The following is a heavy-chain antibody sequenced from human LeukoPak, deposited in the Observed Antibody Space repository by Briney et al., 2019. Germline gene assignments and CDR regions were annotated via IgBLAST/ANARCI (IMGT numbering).Heavy chain of an antibody. J-gene: IGHJ2*01. CDR2: INPNSGGT. CDR1: GYTFTCYY. Sequence: ASVKVSCKASGYTFTCYYMHWVRQAPGQGLEWMGWINPNSGGTNYAQKFQGRVTMTRDTSISTAYMELSRLRSDDTAVYYCAHNQRYFGGWYFDLWGRGTLVTVSS. V-gene: IGHV1-2*02. CDR3: AHNQRYFGGWYFDL. D-gene: IGHD3-9*01.